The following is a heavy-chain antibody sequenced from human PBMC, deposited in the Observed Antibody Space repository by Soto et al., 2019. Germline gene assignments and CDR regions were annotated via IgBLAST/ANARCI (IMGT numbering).Heavy chain of an antibody. D-gene: IGHD6-13*01. CDR3: ARVSAAAGHFDY. CDR1: GFTFSSYG. Sequence: GGSLRLSCAASGFTFSSYGMHWVRQAPGKGLEWVAVIWYDGSNKYYADSVKGRFTISRDNSKNTLYLQMNSLRAEDTAVYYCARVSAAAGHFDYWGQGTLGTVSS. V-gene: IGHV3-33*01. CDR2: IWYDGSNK. J-gene: IGHJ4*02.